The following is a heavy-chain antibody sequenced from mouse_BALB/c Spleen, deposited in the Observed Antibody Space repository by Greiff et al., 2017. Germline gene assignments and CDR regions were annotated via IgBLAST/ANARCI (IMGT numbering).Heavy chain of an antibody. D-gene: IGHD1-1*01. CDR3: ARRGLDYGYAMDY. J-gene: IGHJ4*01. CDR1: GFTFSSFG. Sequence: EVKLVESGGGLVQPGGSRKLSCAASGFTFSSFGMHWVRQAPEKGLEWVAYISSGSSTIYYADTVKGRFTISRDNPKNTLFLQMTSLRSEDTAMYYCARRGLDYGYAMDYWGQGTSVTVSS. CDR2: ISSGSSTI. V-gene: IGHV5-17*02.